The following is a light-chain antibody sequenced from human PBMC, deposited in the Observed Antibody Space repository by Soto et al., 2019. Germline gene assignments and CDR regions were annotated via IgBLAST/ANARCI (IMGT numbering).Light chain of an antibody. CDR2: GAS. CDR3: QQYNSSPST. V-gene: IGKV3-15*01. Sequence: VTPSSPAITSVSRGGSSILCWGASQSMSSNVAWYQQKPGQAPRLLIYGASTRATGIPPRFSGSGSGTEFTLTISSLQSEDFAVYYCQQYNSSPSTFGGGTKVDIK. J-gene: IGKJ4*01. CDR1: QSMSSN.